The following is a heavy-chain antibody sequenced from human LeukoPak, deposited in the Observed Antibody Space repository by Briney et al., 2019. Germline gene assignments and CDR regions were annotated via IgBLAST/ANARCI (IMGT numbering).Heavy chain of an antibody. V-gene: IGHV3-23*01. CDR3: AKDDSYGGNSNFDY. Sequence: GCLRLSCVASGFIFRNYAMSWVRQAPGEGLEWVSGISDNGGGTYHADSVKGRFTISRDNAKNSLYLQMDSLRAEDTASYYCAKDDSYGGNSNFDYWGQGTLVTVSS. J-gene: IGHJ4*02. D-gene: IGHD4-23*01. CDR2: ISDNGGGT. CDR1: GFIFRNYA.